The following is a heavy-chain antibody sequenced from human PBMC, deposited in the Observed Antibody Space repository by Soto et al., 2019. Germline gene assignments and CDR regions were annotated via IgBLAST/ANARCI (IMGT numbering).Heavy chain of an antibody. Sequence: QLQLQESGPGLVKPSETLSLTCTVSGGSISSSSYYWGWIRQPPGKGLEWIGSIYYSGSTYYNPSLRSRVTIAVDTSKNQFALKLSSGTAADTAVYYCARLVLLWFGELLGYFDYWGQGTLVTVSS. J-gene: IGHJ4*02. CDR3: ARLVLLWFGELLGYFDY. CDR1: GGSISSSSYY. V-gene: IGHV4-39*01. D-gene: IGHD3-10*01. CDR2: IYYSGST.